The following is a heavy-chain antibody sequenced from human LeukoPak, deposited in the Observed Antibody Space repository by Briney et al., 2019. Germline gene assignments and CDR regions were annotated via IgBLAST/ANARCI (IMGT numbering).Heavy chain of an antibody. CDR1: GFTFSSYG. CDR3: AKRAKDIVVVPAAIS. CDR2: IWYDGSNK. Sequence: PGGSLRLSCAASGFTFSSYGMHWVRQAPGKGLEWVAVIWYDGSNKYYADSVKGRFTISRDNSKNTLYLQMNSLRAEDTAVYYCAKRAKDIVVVPAAISWGQGTTVTVSS. V-gene: IGHV3-33*06. D-gene: IGHD2-2*02. J-gene: IGHJ6*02.